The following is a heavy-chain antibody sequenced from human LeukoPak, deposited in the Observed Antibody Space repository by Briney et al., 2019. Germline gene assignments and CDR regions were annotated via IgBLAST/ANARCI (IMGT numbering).Heavy chain of an antibody. CDR2: ISAYNGNT. CDR1: GYTFTGYY. J-gene: IGHJ5*02. Sequence: ASVKVSCKASGYTFTGYYMHWVRQAPGQGLEWMGWISAYNGNTNYAQKLQGRVTMTTDTSTSTAYMELRSLRSDDTAVYYCARGLSWELEARFAPWGQGTLVTVSS. D-gene: IGHD1-26*01. V-gene: IGHV1-18*04. CDR3: ARGLSWELEARFAP.